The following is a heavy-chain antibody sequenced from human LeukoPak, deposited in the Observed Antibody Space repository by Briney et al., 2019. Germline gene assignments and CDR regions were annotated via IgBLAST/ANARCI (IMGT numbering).Heavy chain of an antibody. V-gene: IGHV4-39*07. CDR1: GGSISSSSYY. CDR3: ARDLGYYGSGSTRGWFDP. D-gene: IGHD3-10*01. J-gene: IGHJ5*02. Sequence: SETLSLTCTVSGGSISSSSYYWGWIRQPPGKGLEWIGSIYYSGSTYYNPSLKSRVTISVDTSKNQFSLKLSSVTAADTAVYYCARDLGYYGSGSTRGWFDPWGQGTLVTVSS. CDR2: IYYSGST.